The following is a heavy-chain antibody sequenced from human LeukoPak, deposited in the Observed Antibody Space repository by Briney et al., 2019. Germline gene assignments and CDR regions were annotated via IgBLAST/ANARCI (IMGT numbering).Heavy chain of an antibody. V-gene: IGHV4-39*01. CDR2: IYYSGNT. J-gene: IGHJ4*02. CDR1: GGSIRSTTYY. D-gene: IGHD3/OR15-3a*01. CDR3: ARRNGSGLFILP. Sequence: SETLSLTCSVSGGSIRSTTYYWGWIRQPPGKGLEWIGSIYYSGNTYYNASLKSQVSISIGTSKNQFSLRLTSVTAADTAVYYCARRNGSGLFILPGGQGTLVTVSS.